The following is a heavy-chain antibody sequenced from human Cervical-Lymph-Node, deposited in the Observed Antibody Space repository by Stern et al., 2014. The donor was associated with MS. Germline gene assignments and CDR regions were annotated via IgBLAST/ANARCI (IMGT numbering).Heavy chain of an antibody. D-gene: IGHD3-22*01. V-gene: IGHV1-69*01. CDR1: GGTFSSYA. CDR3: ARRDYYDSSGYYGDAFDI. Sequence: QVQLVESGAGVKKPGSSVKVSCKASGGTFSSYAITWVRQAPGRGLEWMGEIIPMFGTTKYAQRFQGRVTIIADGFTTTAYMELSSLRSEDTAVYYCARRDYYDSSGYYGDAFDIWGQGTMVTVSS. J-gene: IGHJ3*02. CDR2: IIPMFGTT.